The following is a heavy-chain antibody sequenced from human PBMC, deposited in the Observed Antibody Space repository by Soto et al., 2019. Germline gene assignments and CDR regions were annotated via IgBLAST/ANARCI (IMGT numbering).Heavy chain of an antibody. CDR1: GCTFTSYS. J-gene: IGHJ6*02. CDR2: INPSSGRT. CDR3: ARDHNFGFILYAMDV. D-gene: IGHD2-15*01. Sequence: ASVKVSCKASGCTFTSYSMHWVRQAPGQGLEWMGIINPSSGRTSYAQNFQGRVTMTSDTSTSIVYMEMSSLKSEDTAVYYCARDHNFGFILYAMDVWGQGTTVTVSS. V-gene: IGHV1-46*01.